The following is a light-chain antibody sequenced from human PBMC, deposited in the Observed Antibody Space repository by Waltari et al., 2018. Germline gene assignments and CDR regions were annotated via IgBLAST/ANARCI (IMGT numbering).Light chain of an antibody. J-gene: IGKJ5*01. Sequence: EIVMTQSPATLSVSPAERATLSCRASQRVSSNLAWYQQKPGQAPRLLIYGASTRATGIPARFSGSGSGTEFTLTISSLQSEDFAVYYCQQYNNWPPAFGQGTRLEIK. CDR1: QRVSSN. CDR3: QQYNNWPPA. V-gene: IGKV3-15*01. CDR2: GAS.